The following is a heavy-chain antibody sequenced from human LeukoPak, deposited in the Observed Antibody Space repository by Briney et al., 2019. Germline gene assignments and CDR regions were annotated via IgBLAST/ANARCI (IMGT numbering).Heavy chain of an antibody. D-gene: IGHD6-13*01. CDR1: GGSISSYY. CDR3: ARERKGYSSSWSYYFDY. CDR2: IYYSGST. V-gene: IGHV4-59*12. J-gene: IGHJ4*02. Sequence: SETLSLTCTVSGGSISSYYWSWIRRPPGKGLEWIGYIYYSGSTNYNPSLKSRVTMSVDTSKNQFSLKLSSVTAADTAVYYCARERKGYSSSWSYYFDYWGQGTLVTVSS.